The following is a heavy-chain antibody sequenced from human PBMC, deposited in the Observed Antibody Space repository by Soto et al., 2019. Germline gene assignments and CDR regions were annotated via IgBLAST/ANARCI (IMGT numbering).Heavy chain of an antibody. Sequence: XETLSLTCAVYGGSFSGYYWSWIRHPPGKGLEWIGEINHSGSTNYNPSLKSRVTISVDTSKNQFSLKLSSVTAADTAVYYCARGHGDWNANWFDPWGQGTLVTVSS. CDR1: GGSFSGYY. V-gene: IGHV4-34*01. CDR3: ARGHGDWNANWFDP. CDR2: INHSGST. J-gene: IGHJ5*02. D-gene: IGHD1-1*01.